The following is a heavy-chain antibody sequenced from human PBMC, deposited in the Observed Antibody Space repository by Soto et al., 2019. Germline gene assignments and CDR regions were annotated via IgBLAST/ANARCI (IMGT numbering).Heavy chain of an antibody. CDR2: IIPIFGTA. CDR3: ARSRIVVVVAATYDAFDI. CDR1: GGTFSSYA. D-gene: IGHD2-15*01. J-gene: IGHJ3*02. Sequence: SVKVSCKASGGTFSSYAISWVRQAPGQGLEWMGGIIPIFGTANYAQKFQGRVTITADESTSTAYMELSSLRSEDTAVYYCARSRIVVVVAATYDAFDIWGQGTMVTVSS. V-gene: IGHV1-69*13.